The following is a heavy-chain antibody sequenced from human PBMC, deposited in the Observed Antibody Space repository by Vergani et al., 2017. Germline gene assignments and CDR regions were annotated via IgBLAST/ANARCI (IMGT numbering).Heavy chain of an antibody. V-gene: IGHV4-59*01. Sequence: QVQLQESGPGLVKPSETLSLTCTVSGGSISSYYWSWIRQPPGKGLEWVGYIYYSGSTNYNPTLKSRVTISVDTSKNQFSLKLSSVTAADTAVYYCARGGEERPDLLGENYAFVIWGQGTMVTVSS. J-gene: IGHJ3*02. CDR1: GGSISSYY. D-gene: IGHD3-10*01. CDR2: IYYSGST. CDR3: ARGGEERPDLLGENYAFVI.